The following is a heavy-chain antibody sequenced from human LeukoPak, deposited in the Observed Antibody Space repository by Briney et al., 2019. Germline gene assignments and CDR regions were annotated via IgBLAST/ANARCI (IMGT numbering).Heavy chain of an antibody. CDR2: ISDSGSIT. J-gene: IGHJ4*02. CDR3: ARDYPSFDY. D-gene: IGHD3-16*02. CDR1: GFAFSSQA. Sequence: GGSLRLSCAASGFAFSSQAMGWVRQAPGKGLEWVSVISDSGSITYYADSVKGRFTISRDNSKNTLYLQMNSLRAEDTAVYYCARDYPSFDYWGQGTLVTVSS. V-gene: IGHV3-23*01.